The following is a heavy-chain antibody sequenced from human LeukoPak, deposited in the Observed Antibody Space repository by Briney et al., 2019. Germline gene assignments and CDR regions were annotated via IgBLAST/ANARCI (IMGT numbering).Heavy chain of an antibody. CDR2: IYYSGST. D-gene: IGHD1-26*01. CDR1: GAFIRGGGVY. V-gene: IGHV4-61*08. CDR3: ARGQYSGSYFDY. Sequence: SETLSLTCTVSGAFIRGGGVYWSWIRQPPGKGLEWIGYIYYSGSTNYNPSLKSRVTISVDTSKNQFSLKLSSVTAADTAVYYCARGQYSGSYFDYWGQGTLVTVSS. J-gene: IGHJ4*02.